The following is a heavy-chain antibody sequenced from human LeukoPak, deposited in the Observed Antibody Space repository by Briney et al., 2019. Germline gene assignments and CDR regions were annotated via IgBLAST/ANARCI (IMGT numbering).Heavy chain of an antibody. CDR2: ISYDGSNK. Sequence: PGGSLRLSCAASGFTFSSYAMHWVRQAPGKGLEWVAVISYDGSNKYYADSVKGRFTISRDNSKNTLYLQMNSLRAEDTAVYYCAKDSFGGLLWFGESFGVFDYWGQGTLVTVSS. J-gene: IGHJ4*02. D-gene: IGHD3-10*01. V-gene: IGHV3-30*04. CDR3: AKDSFGGLLWFGESFGVFDY. CDR1: GFTFSSYA.